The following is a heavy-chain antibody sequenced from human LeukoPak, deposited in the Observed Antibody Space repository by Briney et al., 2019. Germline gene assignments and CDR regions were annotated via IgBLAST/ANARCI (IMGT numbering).Heavy chain of an antibody. D-gene: IGHD1-26*01. J-gene: IGHJ4*02. CDR1: GFTFSSFA. CDR2: ISGTSGSI. Sequence: PGGSLRLSCAASGFTFSSFAMNWARQAPGKGLEWVAYISGTSGSIYYADSVKGRFSIARDNAKNSLYLQMNSLRAEDTAVYYCARDEPGGRATTNDYWGQGTLVTVSS. CDR3: ARDEPGGRATTNDY. V-gene: IGHV3-48*01.